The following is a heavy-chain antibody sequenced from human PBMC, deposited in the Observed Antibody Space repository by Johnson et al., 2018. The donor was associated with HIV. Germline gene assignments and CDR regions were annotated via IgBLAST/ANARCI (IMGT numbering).Heavy chain of an antibody. Sequence: MLLVESGGGLVKPGGSLRLSCAASGFTFSSYWMSWVRQAPGKGLEWVANIKQDGSEKYYVDSVQGRFTISRDNAKNSLYLQMNSLRTEDTALFYCARDQDYSDSSGYYRGVRAFDIWGQGTMVTISS. CDR2: IKQDGSEK. CDR3: ARDQDYSDSSGYYRGVRAFDI. CDR1: GFTFSSYW. J-gene: IGHJ3*02. V-gene: IGHV3-7*05. D-gene: IGHD3-22*01.